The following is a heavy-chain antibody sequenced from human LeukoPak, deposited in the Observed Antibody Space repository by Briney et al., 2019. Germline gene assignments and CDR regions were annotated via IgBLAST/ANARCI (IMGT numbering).Heavy chain of an antibody. Sequence: GGSLRLSCAASGFTFSSYGMHWVRQAPGKGLEWVAFIRYDGSNKYYADSVKGRFTISRDNSKNTLYLQMNSLRAEDTAVYYCAKDLAGSGSYYNYYYGMDVWGQGTTVTVSS. CDR3: AKDLAGSGSYYNYYYGMDV. CDR2: IRYDGSNK. J-gene: IGHJ6*02. D-gene: IGHD3-10*01. V-gene: IGHV3-30*02. CDR1: GFTFSSYG.